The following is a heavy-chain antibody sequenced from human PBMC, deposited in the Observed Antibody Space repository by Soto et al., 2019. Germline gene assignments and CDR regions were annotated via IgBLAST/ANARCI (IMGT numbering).Heavy chain of an antibody. D-gene: IGHD6-6*01. CDR3: ETEYSSSSSFDY. V-gene: IGHV4-61*01. Sequence: SETLSLTCTVSGGSVSSGSYYWSWIRQPPGKGLEWIGYIYYSGSTNYNPSLKSRVTISVDTSKNQFSLKLSSVTAADTAVYYCETEYSSSSSFDYWGQGTLVTVSS. CDR2: IYYSGST. CDR1: GGSVSSGSYY. J-gene: IGHJ4*02.